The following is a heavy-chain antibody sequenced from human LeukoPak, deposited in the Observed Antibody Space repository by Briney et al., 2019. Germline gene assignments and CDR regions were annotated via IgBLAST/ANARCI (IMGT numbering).Heavy chain of an antibody. V-gene: IGHV1-2*02. J-gene: IGHJ4*02. CDR1: GYTFTGYY. CDR3: ARVSGYDSSGYYGFDY. Sequence: ASVKVACKASGYTFTGYYMHWVRQAPGQGLEWMGWINPNSGGTNYAQKFQGRVTMTRDTSISTAYMELSRLRSDDTAVYYCARVSGYDSSGYYGFDYWGQGTLVTVSS. CDR2: INPNSGGT. D-gene: IGHD3-22*01.